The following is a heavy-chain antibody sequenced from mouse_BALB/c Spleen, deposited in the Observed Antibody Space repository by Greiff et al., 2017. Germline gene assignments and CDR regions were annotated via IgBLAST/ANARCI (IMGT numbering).Heavy chain of an antibody. CDR3: ASWGTTMISWFAY. Sequence: EVKLQESGPGLVKPSQSLSLTCSVTGYSITSGYYWNWIRQFPGNKLEWMGYISYDGSNNYNPSLKNRISITRDTSKNQFFLKLNSVTTEDTATYYCASWGTTMISWFAYWGQGTLVTVSA. CDR1: GYSITSGYY. D-gene: IGHD2-4*01. J-gene: IGHJ3*01. V-gene: IGHV3-6*02. CDR2: ISYDGSN.